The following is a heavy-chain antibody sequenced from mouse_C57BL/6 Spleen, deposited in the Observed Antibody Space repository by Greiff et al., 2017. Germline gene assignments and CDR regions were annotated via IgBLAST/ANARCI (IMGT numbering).Heavy chain of an antibody. CDR1: GYTFTSYW. CDR2: IHPNSGST. V-gene: IGHV1-64*01. Sequence: QVQLQQPGAELVKPGASVKLSCKASGYTFTSYWMHWVKQRPGQGLEWIGMIHPNSGSTNYNEKFKSKATLTVDKSSSSAYMQLSSLTSEDSAVYYCARRGGYDHYAMDYWGQGTSVTVSS. J-gene: IGHJ4*01. CDR3: ARRGGYDHYAMDY. D-gene: IGHD2-3*01.